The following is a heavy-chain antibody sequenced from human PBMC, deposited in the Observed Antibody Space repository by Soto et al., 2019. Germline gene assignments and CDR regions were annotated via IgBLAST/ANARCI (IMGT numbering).Heavy chain of an antibody. CDR1: GFTFRGYA. J-gene: IGHJ4*02. CDR3: VRGSIVGRSPRAY. D-gene: IGHD1-26*01. Sequence: PGGSLRLSCAASGFTFRGYAIRWVRQAPGKGLDWVSAISGSGGSTYYAGSVRGRFTSPRDNPRNTLYLQMNSRRAEETAVYYWVRGSIVGRSPRAYWGQGTLVPAAS. CDR2: ISGSGGST. V-gene: IGHV3-23*01.